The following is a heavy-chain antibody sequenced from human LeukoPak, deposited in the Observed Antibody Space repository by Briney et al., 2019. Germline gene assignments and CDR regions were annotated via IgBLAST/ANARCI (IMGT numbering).Heavy chain of an antibody. J-gene: IGHJ4*02. D-gene: IGHD6-19*01. CDR1: GGSITSYY. Sequence: SETLSLTCTVSGGSITSYYWSRIRQPPGKGLEWIGFTYDSGDTTSNPSLKSRVTISVDTSKKYFSLKLSYVTAADTAVYYCARLARPSSGWSIFDYWGQGTLVTVSS. CDR2: TYDSGDT. V-gene: IGHV4-59*08. CDR3: ARLARPSSGWSIFDY.